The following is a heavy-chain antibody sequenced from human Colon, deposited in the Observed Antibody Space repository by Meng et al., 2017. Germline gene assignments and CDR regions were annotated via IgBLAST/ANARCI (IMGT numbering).Heavy chain of an antibody. CDR1: GFTFSSFW. CDR2: INYDGTIT. J-gene: IGHJ4*02. CDR3: ARATTVTGIDS. Sequence: EVQLVEAGGVLVQPGGSLRLSCAASGFTFSSFWMHWVRQAPGKGLVWVSRINYDGTITNYADSVKGRFTISRDNAKNTLSLQVNSLRAEDTAVYYCARATTVTGIDSWGQGTLVTVSS. V-gene: IGHV3-74*01. D-gene: IGHD4-17*01.